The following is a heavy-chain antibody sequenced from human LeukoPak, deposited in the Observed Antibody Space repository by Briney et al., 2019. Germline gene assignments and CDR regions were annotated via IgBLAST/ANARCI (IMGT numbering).Heavy chain of an antibody. D-gene: IGHD2-2*02. J-gene: IGHJ4*02. CDR1: GFTFSSYA. CDR3: ARASEIVVVPAAINY. CDR2: ISYDGSNK. V-gene: IGHV3-30-3*01. Sequence: GGSLRLSCAASGFTFSSYAMHWVRQAPGKGLEWVAVISYDGSNKYYADSVKGRFTISRDNSKNTLYLQMNSLRAEDTAAYYCARASEIVVVPAAINYWGQGTLVTVSS.